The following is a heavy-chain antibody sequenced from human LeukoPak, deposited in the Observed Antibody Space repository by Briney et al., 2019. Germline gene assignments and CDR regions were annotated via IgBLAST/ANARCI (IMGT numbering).Heavy chain of an antibody. CDR1: GFTLSNSG. V-gene: IGHV3-66*01. CDR3: ARLNFGDDY. D-gene: IGHD4-17*01. CDR2: IYGSTSA. J-gene: IGHJ4*02. Sequence: PGGSLRLSCAASGFTLSNSGMRWVRQAPGKGLEWVSLIYGSTSADYADSVKGRFTISRDTSMNTVYLQMNSLRAEDTAVYYCARLNFGDDYWGRGTLVTVSS.